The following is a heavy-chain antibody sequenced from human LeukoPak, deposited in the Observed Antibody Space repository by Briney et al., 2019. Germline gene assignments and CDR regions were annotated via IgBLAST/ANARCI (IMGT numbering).Heavy chain of an antibody. V-gene: IGHV3-21*01. CDR3: ARDPGTPKYYYYYYMDV. J-gene: IGHJ6*03. CDR1: GFTFSSYS. Sequence: GGSLRLSCAASGFTFSSYSMNWVRQAPGKGLEWVSSISSSSSYIYYADSVKGRFTISRDNAKNSLYLQMNSLRAEDTAVHYCARDPGTPKYYYYYYMDVWGKGTTVTVSS. CDR2: ISSSSSYI. D-gene: IGHD1-7*01.